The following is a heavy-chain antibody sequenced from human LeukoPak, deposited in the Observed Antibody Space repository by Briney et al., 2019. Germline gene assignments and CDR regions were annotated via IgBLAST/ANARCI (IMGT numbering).Heavy chain of an antibody. CDR1: GYIFTHYW. V-gene: IGHV5-51*01. CDR3: ARQSRDGSKTRGYYFDY. Sequence: PGESLKISCQVSGYIFTHYWIGWVRLMPGKGLESMGIIYPADSHTTYSPPFQGQVSISADKSISTVYLQWSSLKPSDTAIYYCARQSRDGSKTRGYYFDYWGQGTLVTVYS. J-gene: IGHJ4*02. CDR2: IYPADSHT. D-gene: IGHD3-10*01.